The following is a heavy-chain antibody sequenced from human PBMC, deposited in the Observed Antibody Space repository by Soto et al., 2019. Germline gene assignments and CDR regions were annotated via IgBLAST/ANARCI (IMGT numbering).Heavy chain of an antibody. CDR3: AKVSVVVLAAGDWFDP. CDR1: GFSFSTYA. D-gene: IGHD2-15*01. Sequence: LRLSCAASGFSFSTYAMSWVRQAPGKGLEWVSGISGNSGSSYYADSVKGRFTVSRDNSKNTVYLQMNSLRGDDTAVYYCAKVSVVVLAAGDWFDPWGQGTLVTVSS. CDR2: ISGNSGSS. V-gene: IGHV3-23*01. J-gene: IGHJ5*02.